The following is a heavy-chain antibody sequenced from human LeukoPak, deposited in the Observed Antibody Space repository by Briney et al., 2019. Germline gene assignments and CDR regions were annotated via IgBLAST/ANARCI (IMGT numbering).Heavy chain of an antibody. Sequence: SETLSLTCTVSGGSISSGDYYWSWIRQPPGKGLEWIGYIYYSGSTYYNPSLKSRVTISVDTSKNQFSLKLSSVTAADTAVYYCARDRAHYYDSGGYAGWFDPWGQGTLVTVSS. CDR2: IYYSGST. CDR3: ARDRAHYYDSGGYAGWFDP. J-gene: IGHJ5*02. V-gene: IGHV4-30-4*01. CDR1: GGSISSGDYY. D-gene: IGHD3-22*01.